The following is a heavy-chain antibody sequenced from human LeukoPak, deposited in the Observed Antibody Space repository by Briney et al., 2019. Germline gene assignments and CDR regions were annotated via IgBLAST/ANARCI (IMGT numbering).Heavy chain of an antibody. CDR1: GYTFTSYG. Sequence: ASVKVSCTASGYTFTSYGISWVRQAPGQGLEWMGWISAYNGNTNYAQKLQGRVTMTTDTSTSTAYMELRSLGSDDTAVYYCARVSNYYDSSGSIDYWGQGTLVTVSS. J-gene: IGHJ4*02. V-gene: IGHV1-18*01. D-gene: IGHD3-22*01. CDR3: ARVSNYYDSSGSIDY. CDR2: ISAYNGNT.